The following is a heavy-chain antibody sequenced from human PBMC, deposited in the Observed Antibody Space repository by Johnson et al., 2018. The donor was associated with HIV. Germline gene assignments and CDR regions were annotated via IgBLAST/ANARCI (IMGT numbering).Heavy chain of an antibody. CDR1: GFTFSDYY. D-gene: IGHD5-24*01. V-gene: IGHV3-30*03. Sequence: QVQLVESGGGLVQPGGSLRLSCVASGFTFSDYYMTWIRQAPRKGLEWVAVISSDGSNKYYADSVKGRFTISRDNSKNTLYLQMNSLRAEDTDVYYCARALEGDAFDIWGQGTVVTVSS. CDR3: ARALEGDAFDI. CDR2: ISSDGSNK. J-gene: IGHJ3*02.